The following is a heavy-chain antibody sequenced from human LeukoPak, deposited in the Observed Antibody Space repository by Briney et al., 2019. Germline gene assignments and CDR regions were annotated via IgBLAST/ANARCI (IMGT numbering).Heavy chain of an antibody. CDR2: MNGNSGVT. J-gene: IGHJ4*02. CDR1: GYTFTDYF. D-gene: IGHD7-27*01. Sequence: ASVKVSCKASGYTFTDYFIHWVRQARGQGPEWMGRMNGNSGVTMYAQTLQDRVTMTRDTSISTAYMELNRLTSDDTAVYYCARDLSSTSNWEFDYWGQGTLVTVSS. CDR3: ARDLSSTSNWEFDY. V-gene: IGHV1-2*06.